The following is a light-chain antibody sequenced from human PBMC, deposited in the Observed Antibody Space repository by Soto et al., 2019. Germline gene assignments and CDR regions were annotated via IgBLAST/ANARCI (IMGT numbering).Light chain of an antibody. Sequence: DIQMTQSPSTLSASLGDSDTITCRASQTIIRYLDWYQQKPGKAPRLLINAASNMESGIPSRFSGSGSGTDFTLTISSLQPEDFATYYCQHTSSLPLITIGQGTRLEN. CDR3: QHTSSLPLIT. CDR1: QTIIRY. V-gene: IGKV1-39*01. CDR2: AAS. J-gene: IGKJ5*01.